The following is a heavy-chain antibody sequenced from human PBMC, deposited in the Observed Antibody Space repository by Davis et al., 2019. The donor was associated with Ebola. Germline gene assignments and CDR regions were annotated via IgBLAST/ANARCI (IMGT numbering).Heavy chain of an antibody. V-gene: IGHV3-23*01. CDR2: ISGSGGST. J-gene: IGHJ5*01. Sequence: PGGSLRLSCTDSVITFSSYAMTWVRQAPGKGLEWVSAISGSGGSTYYADSVKGRFTISRDNAKNSLYLQMNSLRAEDTAVYYCANGGGQLVADNWFDSWGQGTLVAVSS. CDR3: ANGGGQLVADNWFDS. D-gene: IGHD6-13*01. CDR1: VITFSSYA.